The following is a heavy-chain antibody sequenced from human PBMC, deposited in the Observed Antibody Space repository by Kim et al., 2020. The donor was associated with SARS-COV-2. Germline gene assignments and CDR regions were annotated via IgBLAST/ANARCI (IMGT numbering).Heavy chain of an antibody. D-gene: IGHD3-3*01. CDR3: ARVFLEWSPNWFDP. CDR2: IYHSGST. CDR1: GGSISSSNW. V-gene: IGHV4-4*02. J-gene: IGHJ5*02. Sequence: SETLSLTCAVSGGSISSSNWWSWVRQPPGKGLEWIGEIYHSGSTNYNPSLKSRVTISVDKSKNQFSLKLSSVTAADTAVYYCARVFLEWSPNWFDPWGQGTLVTVSS.